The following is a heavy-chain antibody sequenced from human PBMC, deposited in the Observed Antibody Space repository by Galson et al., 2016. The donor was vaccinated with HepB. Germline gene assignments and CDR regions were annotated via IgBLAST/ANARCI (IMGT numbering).Heavy chain of an antibody. CDR3: AKDKSPTAMVLLPHFDY. V-gene: IGHV3-9*01. CDR1: DFTFHDYA. J-gene: IGHJ4*02. D-gene: IGHD5-18*01. CDR2: IPWNSVNI. Sequence: SLRRSCAASDFTFHDYALHWVRPAPRQGLEWVAGIPWNSVNIADADSVNGRFTISRDNAKNSLLLQVNSLRAEETAFYFCAKDKSPTAMVLLPHFDYWGQGTLVSFSS.